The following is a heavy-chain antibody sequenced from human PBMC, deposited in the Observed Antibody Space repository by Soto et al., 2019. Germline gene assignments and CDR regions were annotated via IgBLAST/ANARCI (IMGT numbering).Heavy chain of an antibody. D-gene: IGHD1-26*01. Sequence: SETLSLTCAVSGGSVSSETHFWSWIRQPPGKGLEWIGYNYHSGTTNSNPSLKGRLTISVDKSTNHFSLSLASVTAADTAIYYCAREDMSGTYYFDSWGQGIPITVSS. J-gene: IGHJ4*02. CDR3: AREDMSGTYYFDS. CDR2: NYHSGTT. CDR1: GGSVSSETHF. V-gene: IGHV4-61*03.